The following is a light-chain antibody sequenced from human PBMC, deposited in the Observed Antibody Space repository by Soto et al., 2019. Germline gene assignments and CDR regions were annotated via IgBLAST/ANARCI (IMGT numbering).Light chain of an antibody. CDR1: SSDVGTYNL. CDR2: EGS. CDR3: CSYASSNTYV. J-gene: IGLJ1*01. V-gene: IGLV2-23*01. Sequence: SVLAQPASVSGSPGQSITISCTGTSSDVGTYNLVSWYQQHPGKAPKLMIYEGSKRPSGVSNRFSGSKSGNTASLTISGLQAEDEADYYCCSYASSNTYVFGTGTKVTVL.